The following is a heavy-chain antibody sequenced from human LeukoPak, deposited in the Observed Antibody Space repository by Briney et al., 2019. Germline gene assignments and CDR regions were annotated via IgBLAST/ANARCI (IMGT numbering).Heavy chain of an antibody. J-gene: IGHJ4*02. V-gene: IGHV4-30-4*01. Sequence: SETLSLTCTVSGGSISSGDYYWSWIRQPPGKGLEWIGYIYYTGSTYYNPSLKSRVTISVDTSKNQFSLKLSSATAADTAVYYCARQKRNSSGWYGDYWGQGTLVTVSS. D-gene: IGHD6-19*01. CDR1: GGSISSGDYY. CDR2: IYYTGST. CDR3: ARQKRNSSGWYGDY.